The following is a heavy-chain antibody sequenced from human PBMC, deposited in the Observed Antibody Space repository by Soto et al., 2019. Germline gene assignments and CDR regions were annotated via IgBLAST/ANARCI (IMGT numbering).Heavy chain of an antibody. CDR3: ARRREIIASAGSFDY. D-gene: IGHD6-25*01. CDR2: ISTGGGST. J-gene: IGHJ4*02. V-gene: IGHV3-23*01. CDR1: GFTFSSHV. Sequence: EVQLLESGGGLVQPGGSLRLSCAASGFTFSSHVKSWVRQAPGKGLEWVSGISTGGGSTDYADSVKGRFTISRDNSKNTLHLKMKSLRAEDTAVYYCARRREIIASAGSFDYWGQGTLVTVSS.